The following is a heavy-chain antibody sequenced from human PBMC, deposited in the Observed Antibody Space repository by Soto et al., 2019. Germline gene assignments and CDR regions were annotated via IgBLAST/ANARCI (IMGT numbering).Heavy chain of an antibody. Sequence: PGGSLRLSCAASGFTFSSYSMSWVRQAPGKGLEWVSGFRTSGDGGTTYYADSVKGRFTISRDNAKNSLYLQMNSLRAEDTAVYYCARERGRYSSSSHFDYWGQGTLVTVSS. V-gene: IGHV3-23*01. J-gene: IGHJ4*02. CDR1: GFTFSSYS. CDR3: ARERGRYSSSSHFDY. CDR2: FRTSGDGGTT. D-gene: IGHD6-6*01.